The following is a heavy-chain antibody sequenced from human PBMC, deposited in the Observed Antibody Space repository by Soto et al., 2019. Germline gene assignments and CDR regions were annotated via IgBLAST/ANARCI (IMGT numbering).Heavy chain of an antibody. CDR3: ASDRVIFGVAPSKDGMDV. Sequence: QVQLVQSGAEVKKPGASVKVSCKASGYTFSGYFIYWVRQAPGQGLEWMGWISANCGGTNYAQKFQGRVTMTRDTPISTVYMELSSLRFNDTAVYYCASDRVIFGVAPSKDGMDVWGQGTTVTDFS. CDR1: GYTFSGYF. J-gene: IGHJ6*02. D-gene: IGHD3-3*01. V-gene: IGHV1-2*02. CDR2: ISANCGGT.